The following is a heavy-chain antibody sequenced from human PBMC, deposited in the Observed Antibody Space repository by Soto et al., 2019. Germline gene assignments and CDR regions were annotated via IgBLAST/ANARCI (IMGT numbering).Heavy chain of an antibody. Sequence: GGSLRLSCAASGFTFSDYAMHWVRQAPGEGLEWVALTSYDGNNEYYTDSVKGRFTISRDNSKNTLFLQMNSPRPEDTAVYYCAKDKGVFNWATSYFDYWGQGALVTVSS. CDR1: GFTFSDYA. CDR2: TSYDGNNE. J-gene: IGHJ4*02. V-gene: IGHV3-30*18. CDR3: AKDKGVFNWATSYFDY. D-gene: IGHD1-1*01.